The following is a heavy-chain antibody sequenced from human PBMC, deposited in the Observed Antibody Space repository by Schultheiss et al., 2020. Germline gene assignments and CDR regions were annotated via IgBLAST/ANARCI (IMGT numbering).Heavy chain of an antibody. CDR3: ARVGSQDAFDI. V-gene: IGHV4-34*01. Sequence: SETLSLTCAVYGGSFSGYYWSWVRQSPGRGPEWIAHIHHRGTTNYSPSLKSRVTISVDTSKNQFSLKLSSVTAADTAVYYCARVGSQDAFDIWGQGTMVTVSS. CDR2: IHHRGTT. CDR1: GGSFSGYY. J-gene: IGHJ3*02.